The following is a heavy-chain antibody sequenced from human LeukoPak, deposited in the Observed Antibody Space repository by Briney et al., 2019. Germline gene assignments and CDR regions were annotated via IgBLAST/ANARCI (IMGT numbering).Heavy chain of an antibody. Sequence: GGSLRLSCAASGFTFSTHWMSWVRQAPGKGLEWVANIKQDGSEKYYVDSVKGRFTISRDNAKNSLYLQMNSLRAEDTAMYYCARDSAGNDYWGQGTLVTVSS. J-gene: IGHJ4*02. D-gene: IGHD6-13*01. CDR1: GFTFSTHW. CDR2: IKQDGSEK. V-gene: IGHV3-7*01. CDR3: ARDSAGNDY.